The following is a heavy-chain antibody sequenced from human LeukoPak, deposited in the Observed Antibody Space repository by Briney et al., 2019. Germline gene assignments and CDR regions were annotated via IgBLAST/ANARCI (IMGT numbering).Heavy chain of an antibody. Sequence: GASVKVSCKASGGTFSSYAISWVRQAPGQGLEWMGWINPNSGGTNYAQKFQGRVTMTRDTSISTAYMELSRLRSDDTAVYYCARDFSGYSNWGQGTLVTVSS. V-gene: IGHV1-2*02. D-gene: IGHD6-13*01. CDR1: GGTFSSYA. CDR2: INPNSGGT. CDR3: ARDFSGYSN. J-gene: IGHJ4*02.